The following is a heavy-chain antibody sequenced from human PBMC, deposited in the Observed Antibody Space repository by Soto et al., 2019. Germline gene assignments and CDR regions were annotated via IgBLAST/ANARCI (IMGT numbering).Heavy chain of an antibody. CDR2: ISTRSSYI. J-gene: IGHJ4*02. CDR3: ARDMRLDLDY. V-gene: IGHV3-21*01. CDR1: GFTFSSYS. D-gene: IGHD2-21*01. Sequence: GGSLRLSCAASGFTFSSYSMNWVRQAPGKGLEWVSSISTRSSYIYYADSVKGRFTISRDNAKNSLYLRMNSLRAEDTAVYYCARDMRLDLDYWGQGTPVTVSS.